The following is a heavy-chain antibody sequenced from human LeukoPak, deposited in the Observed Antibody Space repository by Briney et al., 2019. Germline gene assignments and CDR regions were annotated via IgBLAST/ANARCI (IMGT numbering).Heavy chain of an antibody. D-gene: IGHD5-18*01. V-gene: IGHV1-69*04. J-gene: IGHJ6*02. CDR2: IIPILGIA. Sequence: SVKVSCKASGGTFSSYAISWVRQAPGQGLEWMGRIIPILGIANYAQKFQGRVTITADKSTSTAYMELSSLRSEDTAVYYCARGKAGYSYGYASFYYGMDVWGQGTTVTVSS. CDR1: GGTFSSYA. CDR3: ARGKAGYSYGYASFYYGMDV.